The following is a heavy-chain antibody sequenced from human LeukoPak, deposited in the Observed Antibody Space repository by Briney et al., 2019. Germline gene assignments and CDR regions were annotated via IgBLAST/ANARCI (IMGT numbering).Heavy chain of an antibody. V-gene: IGHV3-23*01. CDR1: GFTLSSYE. D-gene: IGHD3-22*01. CDR3: ARDLYRIVVVPHYFDY. J-gene: IGHJ4*02. CDR2: IDYSGGDT. Sequence: QSGGSLRLSCTASGFTLSSYEMSWIRQAPGKGLEWVSSIDYSGGDTHYADSVKGRFTISRDNSKNTLYLQMNSLRAEDTAVYYCARDLYRIVVVPHYFDYWGQGTLVTVSS.